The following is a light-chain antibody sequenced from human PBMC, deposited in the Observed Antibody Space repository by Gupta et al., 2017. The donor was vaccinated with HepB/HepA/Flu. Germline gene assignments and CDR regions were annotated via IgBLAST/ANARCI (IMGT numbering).Light chain of an antibody. V-gene: IGKV3-15*01. Sequence: EIVMTQSPATLSVSPGERATLSCRASQSVSSNLAWYQQKPGQAPRLLIYGASTRATGIPARFSGSGSGTEFTLTISSRQSEDFVVYYCQQYNNWPPWTFGQGTXVEIK. CDR2: GAS. CDR1: QSVSSN. J-gene: IGKJ1*01. CDR3: QQYNNWPPWT.